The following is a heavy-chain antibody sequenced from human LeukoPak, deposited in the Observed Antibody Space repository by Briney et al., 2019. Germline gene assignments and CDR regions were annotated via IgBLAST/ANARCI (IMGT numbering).Heavy chain of an antibody. D-gene: IGHD2-21*02. V-gene: IGHV3-7*01. CDR3: TSWGDTTAEYFQR. CDR2: INPDGRDT. Sequence: GGSLRLSCAASGFTFSSYAMSWVRQAPGKGLEWVAHINPDGRDTYYVDSVMGRFTISRDNAQNSMYLQMNSLRVVDTAVYYCTSWGDTTAEYFQRWGQGTLVTVSS. CDR1: GFTFSSYA. J-gene: IGHJ1*01.